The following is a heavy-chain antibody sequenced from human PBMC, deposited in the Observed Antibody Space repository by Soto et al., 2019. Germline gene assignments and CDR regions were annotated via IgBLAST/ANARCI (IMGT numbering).Heavy chain of an antibody. J-gene: IGHJ6*02. CDR2: IYYRGST. V-gene: IGHV4-59*01. CDR3: AGDTPIVGDKDQYGMDV. CDR1: GGSISSYY. Sequence: QVQLQESGPGLVKPSETLSLTCTVSGGSISSYYWSWIRQPPGKGLEWIGYIYYRGSTNYNPSLKSRVTISVDTSKNQFSLKLSSVTAADPAVYYCAGDTPIVGDKDQYGMDVWGQGTTVTVSS. D-gene: IGHD1-26*01.